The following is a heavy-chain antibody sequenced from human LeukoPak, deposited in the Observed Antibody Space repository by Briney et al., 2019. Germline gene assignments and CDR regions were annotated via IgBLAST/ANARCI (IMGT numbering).Heavy chain of an antibody. CDR1: GFTFNDYG. D-gene: IGHD3-22*01. Sequence: GGSLRLSCAASGFTFNDYGMSWVRQAPGKGLEWVSGINWNGGRKGYADSVKGRFTISRDNAKNSLYLQMNSLRAEDTAIYYCARNFGGGDSSGPYFWGQGTLVTVSS. CDR3: ARNFGGGDSSGPYF. CDR2: INWNGGRK. J-gene: IGHJ4*02. V-gene: IGHV3-20*04.